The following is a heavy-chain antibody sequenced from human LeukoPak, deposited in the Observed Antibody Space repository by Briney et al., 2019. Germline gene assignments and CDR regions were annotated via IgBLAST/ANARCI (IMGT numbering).Heavy chain of an antibody. Sequence: GTLRLSCAASGFTFSNYGMSWVRQAPGKGLEWVSAITGGAASTNYADSVKGRFTISRDNSKNTLHLQMNSLRADDTAVYYCAKGNIVVVVAATQNLFDYWGQGTLVTVSS. J-gene: IGHJ4*02. CDR3: AKGNIVVVVAATQNLFDY. CDR2: ITGGAAST. V-gene: IGHV3-23*01. D-gene: IGHD2-15*01. CDR1: GFTFSNYG.